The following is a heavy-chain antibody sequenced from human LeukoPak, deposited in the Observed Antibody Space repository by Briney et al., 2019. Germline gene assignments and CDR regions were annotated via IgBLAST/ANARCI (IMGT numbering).Heavy chain of an antibody. V-gene: IGHV3-30*03. CDR2: ISYDGSNK. CDR3: ARDSSGFDY. J-gene: IGHJ4*02. Sequence: PGGSLRLSCAASGFTFSNYGMSWVRQAPGKGLEWVAVISYDGSNKYYADSVKGRFTISRDNSKNTLYLQMNSLRAEDTAVYYCARDSSGFDYWGQGTLVTVSS. D-gene: IGHD3-22*01. CDR1: GFTFSNYG.